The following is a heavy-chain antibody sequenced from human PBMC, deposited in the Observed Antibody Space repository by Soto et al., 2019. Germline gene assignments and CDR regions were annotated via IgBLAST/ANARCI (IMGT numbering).Heavy chain of an antibody. V-gene: IGHV4-30-2*01. CDR3: ARGGVRQLGDFDY. CDR1: GGSISSGGYS. J-gene: IGHJ4*02. CDR2: IYHSGST. D-gene: IGHD6-6*01. Sequence: SETLSLTCAVSGGSISSGGYSWSWIRQPPGKGLEWIGYIYHSGSTYYNPSLKSRVTISVDRSKNQFSLKLSSVTAADTAVYYCARGGVRQLGDFDYWGQGTLVTVSS.